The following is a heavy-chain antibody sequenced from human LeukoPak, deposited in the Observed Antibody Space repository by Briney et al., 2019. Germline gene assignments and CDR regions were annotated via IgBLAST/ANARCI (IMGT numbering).Heavy chain of an antibody. CDR2: ISSSSSYI. CDR3: ARDKDVGATLLDY. V-gene: IGHV3-21*01. Sequence: PGGSLRLSCAASGFTFSSYSMNWVRQAPGKGLEWVSSISSSSSYIYYADSVKGRFTISRDNAKNSLYLHMNSLRTEDTAVYYCARDKDVGATLLDYWGQGTLVTVSS. J-gene: IGHJ4*02. D-gene: IGHD1-26*01. CDR1: GFTFSSYS.